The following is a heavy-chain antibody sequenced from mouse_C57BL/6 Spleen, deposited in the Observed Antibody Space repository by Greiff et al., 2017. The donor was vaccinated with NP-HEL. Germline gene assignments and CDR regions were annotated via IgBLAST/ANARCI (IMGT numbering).Heavy chain of an antibody. D-gene: IGHD2-3*01. J-gene: IGHJ4*01. CDR1: GFTFSDYG. CDR2: ISSGSSTI. V-gene: IGHV5-17*01. Sequence: EVKLVESGGGLVKPGGSLKLSCAASGFTFSDYGMHWVRQAPEKGLEWVAYISSGSSTIYYADTVKGRFTISRDNAKNTLFLQMTSLRSEDTAMYDCARTYDGYFDYYAMDYWGQGTSVTVSS. CDR3: ARTYDGYFDYYAMDY.